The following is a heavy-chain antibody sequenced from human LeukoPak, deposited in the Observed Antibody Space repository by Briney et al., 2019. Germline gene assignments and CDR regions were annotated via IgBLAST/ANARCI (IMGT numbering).Heavy chain of an antibody. V-gene: IGHV3-21*01. D-gene: IGHD2-15*01. CDR2: IRSSSSYI. CDR1: GFTFSSYS. J-gene: IGHJ5*02. Sequence: TGGSLRLSCAASGFTFSSYSMNWVRQAPGKGLEWVSSIRSSSSYIYYADSVKGRFTISRDNAKNSLYLQMNSLRAEDTAVYYCARDDIVVVVAATFSWFDPWGQGTLVTVSS. CDR3: ARDDIVVVVAATFSWFDP.